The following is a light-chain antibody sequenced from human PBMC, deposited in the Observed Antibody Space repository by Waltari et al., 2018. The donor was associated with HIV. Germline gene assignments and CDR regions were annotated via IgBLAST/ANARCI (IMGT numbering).Light chain of an antibody. CDR2: DVS. J-gene: IGLJ3*02. V-gene: IGLV2-14*03. CDR3: CSYTSSDTWV. CDR1: GKDLGAFDY. Sequence: QPASVSGSPGQSVTVSCSGSGKDLGAFDYVSWFQQHPDKAPQLIIFDVSKRPSGISDRFSASKSGNTASLTISGLQPEDEADYFCCSYTSSDTWVFGGGTK.